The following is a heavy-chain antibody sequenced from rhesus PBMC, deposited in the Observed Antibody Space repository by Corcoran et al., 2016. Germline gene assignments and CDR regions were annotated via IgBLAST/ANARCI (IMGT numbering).Heavy chain of an antibody. CDR1: GGSISSGYHYY. J-gene: IGHJ4*01. D-gene: IGHD4-17*01. CDR2: ITDCGST. V-gene: IGHV4-122*02. Sequence: QVQLQESGPRLVKPSETLSLSCAVSGGSISSGYHYYWRWLRQPPGKGLEWIGNITDCGSTSYNPSLKSRVNISRDTSKNQFSLRLTAVTAADTALYSCVRGTMVAYFFDDWGQGVLVTVSS. CDR3: VRGTMVAYFFDD.